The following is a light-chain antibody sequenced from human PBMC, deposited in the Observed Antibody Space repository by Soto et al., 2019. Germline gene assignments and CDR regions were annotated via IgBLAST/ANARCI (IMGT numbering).Light chain of an antibody. Sequence: PATLSVSPGERATLSCRASQSVRSNLAWYQQKPGQPPRLLIYDASTRATRIPSRFSGSGSGTEFTLTLSSMQSEDFATYYCQQSYSTPLFGQGTKVDIK. CDR2: DAS. CDR3: QQSYSTPL. V-gene: IGKV3-15*01. CDR1: QSVRSN. J-gene: IGKJ1*01.